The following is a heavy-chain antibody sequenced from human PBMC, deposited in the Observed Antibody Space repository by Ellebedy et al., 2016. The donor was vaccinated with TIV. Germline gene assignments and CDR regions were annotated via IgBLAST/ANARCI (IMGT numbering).Heavy chain of an antibody. Sequence: SETLSLXCTVSGGSISSYYWSWIRQPAGKGLEWIGRIYTSGSTNYNPSLKSRVTMSVDTSKNQFSLKLSSVTAADTAVYYCARDPSVAAAAPFDYWGQGTLVTVSS. V-gene: IGHV4-4*07. J-gene: IGHJ4*02. CDR1: GGSISSYY. D-gene: IGHD6-13*01. CDR3: ARDPSVAAAAPFDY. CDR2: IYTSGST.